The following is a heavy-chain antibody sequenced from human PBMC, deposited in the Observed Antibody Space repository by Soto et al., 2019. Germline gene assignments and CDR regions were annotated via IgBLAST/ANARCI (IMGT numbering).Heavy chain of an antibody. D-gene: IGHD3-16*01. CDR1: GGSISSSSYY. V-gene: IGHV4-39*01. CDR2: IYYSGST. J-gene: IGHJ1*01. Sequence: QLQLQESGPGLVKPSETLSLTCTVSGGSISSSSYYWGWIRQPPGKGLEWIGSIYYSGSTYYNPSLKSRVTSSVDTSKNQFSLKLSSVTAADPAVYYRASVMITFGGVPEYWGQGTLVTVSS. CDR3: ASVMITFGGVPEY.